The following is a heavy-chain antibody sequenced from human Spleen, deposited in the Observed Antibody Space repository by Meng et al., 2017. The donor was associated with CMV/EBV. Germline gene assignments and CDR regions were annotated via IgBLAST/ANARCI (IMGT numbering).Heavy chain of an antibody. CDR2: INPNSGGT. V-gene: IGHV1-2*02. CDR3: ARDLPLLYCSSTSCSKGIDP. Sequence: ASVKVSCKASGYSFANFGISWVRQAPGQGLEWMGWINPNSGGTNYAQKFQGRVTMTRDTSISTAYMELSRLRSDDTAVYYCARDLPLLYCSSTSCSKGIDPWGQGTLVTVSS. J-gene: IGHJ5*02. CDR1: GYSFANFG. D-gene: IGHD2-2*01.